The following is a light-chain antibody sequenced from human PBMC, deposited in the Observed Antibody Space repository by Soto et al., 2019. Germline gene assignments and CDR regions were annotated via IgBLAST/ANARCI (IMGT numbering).Light chain of an antibody. V-gene: IGKV1-39*01. CDR2: SAP. Sequence: DIQMTQSPSSLSASVGDRVTITCRASHSIGTYLSWYQHRPGKAPKLLIYSAPTLQSGVPPRFSGSGSGTDFTLTISSLQPEDFATYYCQQSFNTLTFGGGTMVDIK. CDR3: QQSFNTLT. CDR1: HSIGTY. J-gene: IGKJ4*01.